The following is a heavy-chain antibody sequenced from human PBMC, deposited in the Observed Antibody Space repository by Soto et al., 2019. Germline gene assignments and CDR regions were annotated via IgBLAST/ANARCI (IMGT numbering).Heavy chain of an antibody. J-gene: IGHJ3*02. CDR1: GGSFSVYY. Sequence: QVQLQQWGAGLLKPSETLSLTCAVYGGSFSVYYWSWIRQPPGKGLEWIGEINHSGSTNYNPSLKSRVTISVDTAKNQFSRKLSSVTAADTAGYYWARWRMVPATAILDAFDIWGQGTMVTVSS. CDR3: ARWRMVPATAILDAFDI. CDR2: INHSGST. V-gene: IGHV4-34*01. D-gene: IGHD2-2*02.